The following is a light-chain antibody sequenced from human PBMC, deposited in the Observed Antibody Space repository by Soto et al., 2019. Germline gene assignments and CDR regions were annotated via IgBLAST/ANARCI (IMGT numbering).Light chain of an antibody. CDR3: QQYNNWPPWT. V-gene: IGKV3-15*01. J-gene: IGKJ1*01. Sequence: EIVMTQSPATLSVSPGERATLSFRASHSVSSNLAWYQQKPGQAPRLLIYGASTRATGIPARFSGSGSGTEFTLTISSLQSEDFAVYYCQQYNNWPPWTFGQGTKVEIK. CDR2: GAS. CDR1: HSVSSN.